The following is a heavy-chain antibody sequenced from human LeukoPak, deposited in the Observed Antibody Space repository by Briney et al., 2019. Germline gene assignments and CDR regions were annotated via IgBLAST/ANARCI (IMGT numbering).Heavy chain of an antibody. Sequence: ASVKVSCKASWYIFTTYYIHGVRQAPGQGLEWMGIINPSGGSTTYAQKFQGRVTMTRDTSTSTVYMELSSLKSEDTAVYYCARAYTMVTTFDYWGQGTLVTVSS. CDR1: WYIFTTYY. D-gene: IGHD3-10*01. V-gene: IGHV1-46*01. CDR2: INPSGGST. J-gene: IGHJ4*02. CDR3: ARAYTMVTTFDY.